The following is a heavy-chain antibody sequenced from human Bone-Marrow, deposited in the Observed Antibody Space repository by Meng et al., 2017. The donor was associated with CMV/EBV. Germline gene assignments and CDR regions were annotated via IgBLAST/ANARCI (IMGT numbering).Heavy chain of an antibody. CDR1: GYIFTNYY. CDR2: INPSGGVR. CDR3: ARDRTPMARGADGMDV. V-gene: IGHV1-46*01. Sequence: ASVKVSCKASGYIFTNYYIHWVRQAPGQGLEWMGIINPSGGVRSYAQKFQDRVSLTRDTSTTTVYMELTNLRSEDTAVYFCARDRTPMARGADGMDVQGQGTTVTFSS. J-gene: IGHJ6*02. D-gene: IGHD3-10*01.